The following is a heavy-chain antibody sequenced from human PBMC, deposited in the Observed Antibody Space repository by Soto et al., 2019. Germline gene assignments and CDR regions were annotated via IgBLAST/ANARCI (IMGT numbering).Heavy chain of an antibody. CDR2: ISYDGSNK. CDR3: ATTHKDMGAEMATSVDY. D-gene: IGHD5-12*01. Sequence: GGSLRLSCAASGFTFSSYGMHWVRQAPGKGLEWVAVISYDGSNKYYADSVKGRFTISRDNSKNTLYLQMNSLRAEDTAVYYCATTHKDMGAEMATSVDYWGQGTLVTVSS. V-gene: IGHV3-30*03. J-gene: IGHJ4*02. CDR1: GFTFSSYG.